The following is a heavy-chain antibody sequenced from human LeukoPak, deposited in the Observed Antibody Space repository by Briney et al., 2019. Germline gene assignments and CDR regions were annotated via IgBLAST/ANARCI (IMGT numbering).Heavy chain of an antibody. J-gene: IGHJ1*01. CDR3: ARDQTYYVSSGYYYVTYLQH. CDR1: GASISSSY. D-gene: IGHD3-22*01. V-gene: IGHV4-4*07. Sequence: PSETLSLTCTVSGASISSSYCTWIRQAAGEGLEWIGRISTGGSTTYNPSFKSRVTMSLDTSKKQFSLNLTSVTAADTAVYYCARDQTYYVSSGYYYVTYLQHWGQGILVTVSS. CDR2: ISTGGST.